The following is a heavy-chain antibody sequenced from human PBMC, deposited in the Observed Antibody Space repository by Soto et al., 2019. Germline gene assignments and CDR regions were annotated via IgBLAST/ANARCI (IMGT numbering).Heavy chain of an antibody. D-gene: IGHD6-13*01. CDR2: ISSSSSYI. J-gene: IGHJ6*02. V-gene: IGHV3-21*01. Sequence: PGGSLRLSCAASGFTFSSSSMNWVRKAPGKGLEWVSSISSSSSYIYYADSVKGRFTISRDNAKNSLYLQMNSLRAEDTAVYYCAGSGSSWYRDYYYGMDVWGQGTTVTVSS. CDR1: GFTFSSSS. CDR3: AGSGSSWYRDYYYGMDV.